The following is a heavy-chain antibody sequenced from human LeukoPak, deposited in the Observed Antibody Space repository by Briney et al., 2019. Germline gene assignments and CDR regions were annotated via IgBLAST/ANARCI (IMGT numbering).Heavy chain of an antibody. CDR2: ISSSSSYI. CDR1: GFTFSSYN. CDR3: ARGALDAATPFDS. D-gene: IGHD2-15*01. J-gene: IGHJ5*01. Sequence: PGGSLRLSCAASGFTFSSYNMNWVRQAPGKGLEWVSSISSSSSYIYYGDSLKGRFTISRDNAKKSVYLQMNSLRAEDTAVYYCARGALDAATPFDSWGQGTLVTVSS. V-gene: IGHV3-21*01.